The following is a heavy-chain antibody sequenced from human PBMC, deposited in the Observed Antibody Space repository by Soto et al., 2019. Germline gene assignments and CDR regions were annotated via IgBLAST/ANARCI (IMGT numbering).Heavy chain of an antibody. J-gene: IGHJ5*02. CDR3: ARGVYLSLVRTGWFDP. D-gene: IGHD3-10*01. CDR1: GTSMSGHF. Sequence: SETLSLTCTVSGTSMSGHFWSWMRQPPGKGLEWIGYGYYSGSTLYNPSLKSRVTISLGTSKNHFSLRLSSVTSADTAVYYCARGVYLSLVRTGWFDPWGQGTLVTVSS. V-gene: IGHV4-59*11. CDR2: GYYSGST.